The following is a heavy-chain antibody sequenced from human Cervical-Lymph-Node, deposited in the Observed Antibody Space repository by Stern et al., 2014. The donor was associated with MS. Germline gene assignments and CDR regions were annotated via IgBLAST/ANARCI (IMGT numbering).Heavy chain of an antibody. J-gene: IGHJ4*02. Sequence: VQLVESGAEVKKPGASVKVSCTASGYTFTTYYLHWVRQAPGQGLEWMGFINPSGGSTIYAQKFQGRVTMTRDTSTSTVYMELSSLRSEDTAIYYCARRTSGSSLDYWGQGTLVTVSS. V-gene: IGHV1-46*01. D-gene: IGHD6-13*01. CDR3: ARRTSGSSLDY. CDR2: INPSGGST. CDR1: GYTFTTYY.